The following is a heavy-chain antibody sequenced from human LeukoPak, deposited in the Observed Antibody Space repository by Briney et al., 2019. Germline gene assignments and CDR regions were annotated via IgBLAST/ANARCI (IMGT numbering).Heavy chain of an antibody. V-gene: IGHV4-4*02. CDR1: GGSISSSYW. D-gene: IGHD2/OR15-2a*01. Sequence: PSETLSLTCTVSGGSISSSYWWSWVRQPPGGGLEWIGEISHTGRTNYSPSLKSRVTMSVDKSKNQFSLELTSVTAADTAIYYCAKGDDYFFDYWGQGTLVTVSS. J-gene: IGHJ4*02. CDR3: AKGDDYFFDY. CDR2: ISHTGRT.